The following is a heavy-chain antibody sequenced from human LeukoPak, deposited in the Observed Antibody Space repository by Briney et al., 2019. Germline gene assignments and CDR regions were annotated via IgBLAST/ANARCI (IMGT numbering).Heavy chain of an antibody. CDR1: EFTFSNHA. CDR2: ISGSGGST. Sequence: HPGGSQRLSCAASEFTFSNHAMSWTRQAPGKGLEWVSAISGSGGSTYYADSVKGRFTISRDNSKNTLYLQMNSLRAEDTAVYYCAKDRQYSSFSFFDYWGQGTLVTVSS. J-gene: IGHJ4*02. CDR3: AKDRQYSSFSFFDY. D-gene: IGHD6-6*01. V-gene: IGHV3-23*01.